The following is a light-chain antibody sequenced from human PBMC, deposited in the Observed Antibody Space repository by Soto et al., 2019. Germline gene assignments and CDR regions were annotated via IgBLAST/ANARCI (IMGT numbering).Light chain of an antibody. CDR1: SSDVGEYDY. J-gene: IGLJ3*02. V-gene: IGLV2-11*01. CDR3: CSYAGSRV. Sequence: QSALTQPRSVSGSPGQSVTISCTGTSSDVGEYDYVSWYQHHPGKAPKLMIYDVSQRPSGVPDRFSGSKSGSTASLTISGLQAEDEADYYCCSYAGSRVFGGGTKVIVL. CDR2: DVS.